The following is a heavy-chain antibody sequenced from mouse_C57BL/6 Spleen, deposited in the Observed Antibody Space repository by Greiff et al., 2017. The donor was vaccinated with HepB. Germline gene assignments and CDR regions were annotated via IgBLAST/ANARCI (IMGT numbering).Heavy chain of an antibody. J-gene: IGHJ2*01. V-gene: IGHV7-3*01. Sequence: EVMLVESGGGLVQPGGSLSLSCAASGFTFTDYYMSWVRQPPGKALEWLGFIRNKANGYTTEYSASVKGRFTISRDNSQSILYLQMNALRAEDSATYYCARLDYGPSLDYWGQGTTLTVSS. D-gene: IGHD1-1*01. CDR2: IRNKANGYTT. CDR3: ARLDYGPSLDY. CDR1: GFTFTDYY.